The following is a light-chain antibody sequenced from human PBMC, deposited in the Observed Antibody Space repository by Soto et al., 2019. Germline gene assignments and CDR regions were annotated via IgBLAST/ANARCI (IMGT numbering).Light chain of an antibody. Sequence: IQMTQSPSSVSASVGDRVTITCRASQGISSWLARYQQKPGKAPKLLIYAASSLQSGVPSRFSGSGSGTDFTLTFSSLQPEDFATEQCQRASSFPIAFGQGKRVEIK. CDR2: AAS. J-gene: IGKJ5*01. V-gene: IGKV1-12*01. CDR1: QGISSW. CDR3: QRASSFPIA.